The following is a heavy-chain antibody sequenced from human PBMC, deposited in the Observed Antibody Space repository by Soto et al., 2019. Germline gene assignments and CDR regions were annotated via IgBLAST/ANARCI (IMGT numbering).Heavy chain of an antibody. CDR1: GGTFSSYA. J-gene: IGHJ5*02. Sequence: SVKVSCKASGGTFSSYAISWVRQAPGQGLEWMGGIIPIFGTANYAQKFQGRVTITADESTSTAYMELSSLRSEDTAVYYCATRIAVASTSWFDPWGQGTLVTVSS. CDR3: ATRIAVASTSWFDP. V-gene: IGHV1-69*13. D-gene: IGHD6-19*01. CDR2: IIPIFGTA.